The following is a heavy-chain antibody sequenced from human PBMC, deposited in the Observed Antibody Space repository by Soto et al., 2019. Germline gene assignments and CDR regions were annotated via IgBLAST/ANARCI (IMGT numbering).Heavy chain of an antibody. Sequence: GGSLRLSCAASGFTFDDYAMHWVRQAPGKGLEWVSGISWNSGSIGYADSVKGRFTISRDNAKNSLYLQMNSLRAEDTAVYYCARDRPPNYYGSGSYPSGMDVWGQGTTVTVSS. D-gene: IGHD3-10*01. CDR2: ISWNSGSI. CDR1: GFTFDDYA. CDR3: ARDRPPNYYGSGSYPSGMDV. J-gene: IGHJ6*02. V-gene: IGHV3-9*01.